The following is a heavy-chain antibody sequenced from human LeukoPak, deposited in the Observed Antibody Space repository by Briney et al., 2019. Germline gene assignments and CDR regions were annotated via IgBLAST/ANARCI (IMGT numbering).Heavy chain of an antibody. J-gene: IGHJ5*02. Sequence: GGSLRLSCAASGFTFSTYSMNWVRQAPGRGLEWVSYISSNGGTTHYADSVKGRFTISRDTGKNSLYLQMNSLRDEDTAVYYCARTGDSSGYYAWFDPWGQGTLVTVSS. CDR2: ISSNGGTT. CDR1: GFTFSTYS. D-gene: IGHD6-19*01. V-gene: IGHV3-48*02. CDR3: ARTGDSSGYYAWFDP.